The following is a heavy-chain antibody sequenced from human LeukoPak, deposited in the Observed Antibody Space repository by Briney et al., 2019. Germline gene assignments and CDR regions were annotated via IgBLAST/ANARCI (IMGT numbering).Heavy chain of an antibody. CDR1: GFTFSSYA. D-gene: IGHD3-9*01. V-gene: IGHV3-30-3*01. CDR2: ISYGGSNK. J-gene: IGHJ4*02. Sequence: PGRSLRLSCAASGFTFSSYAMHWVRQAPGKGLEWVAVISYGGSNKYYADSVKGRFTISRDNSKNTLYLQMNSLRAEDTAVYYCATPLRYFDWLGYWGQGTLVTVSS. CDR3: ATPLRYFDWLGY.